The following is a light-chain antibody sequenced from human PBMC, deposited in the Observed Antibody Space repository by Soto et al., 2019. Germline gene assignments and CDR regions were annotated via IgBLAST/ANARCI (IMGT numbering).Light chain of an antibody. CDR3: QQYNFYSRT. V-gene: IGKV1-5*03. CDR2: KAS. CDR1: QTISNW. Sequence: DIQMTQSPSTLSASVGDTVTITCRASQTISNWLAWYQQKPGKAPKLLIYKASSLQSGVPSRFSGIGSGTKFTLTISSLQPDDFATYYCQQYNFYSRTFGQGTKVEIK. J-gene: IGKJ1*01.